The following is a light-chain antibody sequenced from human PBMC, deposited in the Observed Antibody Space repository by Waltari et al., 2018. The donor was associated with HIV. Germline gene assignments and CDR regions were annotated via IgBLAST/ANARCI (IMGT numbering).Light chain of an antibody. V-gene: IGLV2-11*01. CDR3: CSYAGSYTYV. J-gene: IGLJ1*01. CDR2: DVN. CDR1: SSDVGGYTY. Sequence: QSALTQPRSVSGSPGQSVTISCTGTSSDVGGYTYVSWYQQHPGKAPRLMMYDVNRRPSGVPGRVSGSKSGNTASLTISGLQAEDEADYYCCSYAGSYTYVFGTGTEVTVL.